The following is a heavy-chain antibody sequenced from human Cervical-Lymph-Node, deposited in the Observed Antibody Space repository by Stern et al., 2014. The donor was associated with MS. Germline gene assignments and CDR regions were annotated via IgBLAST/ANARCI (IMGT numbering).Heavy chain of an antibody. CDR3: ASRSSASLFDS. CDR2: IIPVFGTT. Sequence: VQLVESGAEVKRLGSSVRVSCKASGGTFSSYAISWVRQAPGQGLEWMGGIIPVFGTTSYAQKFQGRVTITADGSTSTIYMELSSVRSEYTAVYYCASRSSASLFDSWGQGTLVSVSS. CDR1: GGTFSSYA. V-gene: IGHV1-69*01. D-gene: IGHD6-19*01. J-gene: IGHJ4*02.